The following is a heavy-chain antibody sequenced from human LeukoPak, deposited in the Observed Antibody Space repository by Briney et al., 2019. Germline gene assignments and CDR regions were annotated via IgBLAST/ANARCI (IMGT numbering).Heavy chain of an antibody. J-gene: IGHJ6*04. V-gene: IGHV3-21*01. CDR3: ARQLGYCSSTSCRGDGMDV. Sequence: GGSLRLSCAASGFTFSSYSMNWVRQAPGKGREWVSSISGSSSYIYYADSVKGRFTISRDNAKNSLYQQMNSLRAEDTAVYYCARQLGYCSSTSCRGDGMDVWGKGTTVTVSS. CDR1: GFTFSSYS. D-gene: IGHD2-2*01. CDR2: ISGSSSYI.